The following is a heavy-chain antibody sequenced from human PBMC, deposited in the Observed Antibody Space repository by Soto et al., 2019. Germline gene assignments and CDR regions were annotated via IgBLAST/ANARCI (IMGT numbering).Heavy chain of an antibody. Sequence: EVQLVESGGSLVQPGGSLTLSCAASGFTFSSYSMNWVRQAPGKGLEWVSYISGGGYTIFYADSVKGRFIISRDNAKNSLYLRMSSLRDEDTAVYFCAGGDRGGTDSFDSWGQGTLVTVSS. V-gene: IGHV3-48*02. J-gene: IGHJ4*02. CDR1: GFTFSSYS. CDR2: ISGGGYTI. D-gene: IGHD3-16*01. CDR3: AGGDRGGTDSFDS.